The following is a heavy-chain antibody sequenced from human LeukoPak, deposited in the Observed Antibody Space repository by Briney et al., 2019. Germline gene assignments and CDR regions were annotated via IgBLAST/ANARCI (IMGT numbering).Heavy chain of an antibody. Sequence: GESLKISCKGTGYSFTSYWIGWVRQMPGKGLEWVGIIYPGDSDTRYSPSFQGQVTISADKSISTAYLQWSSLKASDTAMYYCARLSYCGGDCYYSSYFDYWGQGTLVTVSS. CDR1: GYSFTSYW. J-gene: IGHJ4*02. CDR3: ARLSYCGGDCYYSSYFDY. CDR2: IYPGDSDT. V-gene: IGHV5-51*01. D-gene: IGHD2-21*02.